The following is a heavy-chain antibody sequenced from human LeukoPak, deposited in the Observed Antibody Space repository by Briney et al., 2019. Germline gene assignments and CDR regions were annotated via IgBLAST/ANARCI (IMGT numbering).Heavy chain of an antibody. CDR2: IKQDGSEK. J-gene: IGHJ4*02. V-gene: IGHV3-7*01. D-gene: IGHD2-15*01. CDR3: TREQDREAAATVIGDS. CDR1: GFTFSSHW. Sequence: GSLRLSCAASGFTFSSHWMSWVRQAPGKGLEGVANIKQDGSEKYYVDSVKGRFSISRDNAKNQLYLQLNSLRAEDTAVYYCTREQDREAAATVIGDSWGQGTLVTVSS.